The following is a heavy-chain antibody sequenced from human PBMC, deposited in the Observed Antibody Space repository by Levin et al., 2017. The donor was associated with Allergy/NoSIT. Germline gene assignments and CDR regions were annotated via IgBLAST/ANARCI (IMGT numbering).Heavy chain of an antibody. Sequence: ASVKVSCKASGYTFTSYGISWVRQAPGQGLEWMGWISAYNGNTNYAQKLQGRVTMTTDTSTSTAYMELRSLRSDDTAVYYCARDPIRYCSGGSCLRWFDPWGQGTLVTVSS. CDR2: ISAYNGNT. CDR3: ARDPIRYCSGGSCLRWFDP. CDR1: GYTFTSYG. V-gene: IGHV1-18*01. D-gene: IGHD2-15*01. J-gene: IGHJ5*02.